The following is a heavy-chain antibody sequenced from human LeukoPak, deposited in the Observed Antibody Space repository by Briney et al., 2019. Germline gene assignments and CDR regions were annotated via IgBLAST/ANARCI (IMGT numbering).Heavy chain of an antibody. CDR1: GGSISSSLYY. D-gene: IGHD3/OR15-3a*01. CDR2: IYYSGNT. CDR3: ARQTGSGLFILP. Sequence: PSETLSLTCTVSGGSISSSLYYWGWIRQPPGKGLEWIGSIYYSGNTYYNASLKSQVSISIDTSKNQFSLRLTSVTAADTAVYYCARQTGSGLFILPGGQGTLVTVSS. V-gene: IGHV4-39*01. J-gene: IGHJ4*02.